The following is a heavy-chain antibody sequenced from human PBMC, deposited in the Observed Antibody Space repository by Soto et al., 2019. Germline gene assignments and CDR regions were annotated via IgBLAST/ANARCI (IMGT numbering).Heavy chain of an antibody. CDR2: ISGSGGST. CDR1: GFTFSSYA. CDR3: AKGPFVNYFDY. J-gene: IGHJ4*02. V-gene: IGHV3-23*01. Sequence: HPGGSLRLSCEASGFTFSSYAMSWVRQAPGKGLEWVSAISGSGGSTYYADSVKGRFTISRDNSKNTLYLHMNSLRAEDTAVYYCAKGPFVNYFDYWGQGTLVTVSS.